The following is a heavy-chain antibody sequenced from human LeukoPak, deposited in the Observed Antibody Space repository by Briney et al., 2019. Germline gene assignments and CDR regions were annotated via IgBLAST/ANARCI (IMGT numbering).Heavy chain of an antibody. CDR1: GGSISSGSYY. Sequence: SETLSLTCTVSGGSISSGSYYWSWVRQPAGRGLEWIGRIYTSGSTNYNPSLKSRVTISVDTSKNQFSLKLSSVTAADTAVYYCAREFEEKQNYDFWSDYYSDQAFDIWGQGTMVTVSS. V-gene: IGHV4-61*02. CDR2: IYTSGST. D-gene: IGHD3-3*01. J-gene: IGHJ3*02. CDR3: AREFEEKQNYDFWSDYYSDQAFDI.